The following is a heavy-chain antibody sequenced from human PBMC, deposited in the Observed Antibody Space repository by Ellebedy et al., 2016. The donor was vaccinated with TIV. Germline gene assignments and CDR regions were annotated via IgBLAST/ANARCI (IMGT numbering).Heavy chain of an antibody. CDR2: INNNGGNT. CDR1: GFTFSHYA. CDR3: VRDPKGDSGFF. D-gene: IGHD3-10*01. Sequence: GESLKISCSASGFTFSHYAMHWVRQAPGKGLEYVSAINNNGGNTYYADSVKGRFTISRDSSKNTLYLQMSSLRVEDTAVYYCVRDPKGDSGFFWGQGTLVTVSS. J-gene: IGHJ4*02. V-gene: IGHV3-64D*06.